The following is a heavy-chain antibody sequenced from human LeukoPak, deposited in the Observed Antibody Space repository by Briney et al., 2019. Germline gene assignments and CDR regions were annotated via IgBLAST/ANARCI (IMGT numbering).Heavy chain of an antibody. V-gene: IGHV3-11*06. CDR2: ISSSSSRT. J-gene: IGHJ4*02. CDR3: AKERRTGSGAALDY. CDR1: GFTFSDYY. D-gene: IGHD6-19*01. Sequence: PGGSLRLSCAASGFTFSDYYMIWIRQAPGKGLEGVSYISSSSSRTNYADSVKGRFTISRDNAKNSLYLQMYSLRAEDTAVYYCAKERRTGSGAALDYWGPGTLVTVSS.